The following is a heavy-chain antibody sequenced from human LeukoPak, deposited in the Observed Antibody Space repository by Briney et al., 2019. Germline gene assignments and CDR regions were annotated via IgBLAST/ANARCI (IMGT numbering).Heavy chain of an antibody. CDR3: ARVDDYGGNSVGY. Sequence: ASVKVSCKASGYTFTGYYLHWVRQAPGQGLEWMGWINPNSGGTNYAQKFQGRVTMTRDTSITTVYMELSSLRFEDTAVYYCARVDDYGGNSVGYWGQGTLVTVSS. D-gene: IGHD4-23*01. CDR2: INPNSGGT. J-gene: IGHJ4*02. V-gene: IGHV1-2*02. CDR1: GYTFTGYY.